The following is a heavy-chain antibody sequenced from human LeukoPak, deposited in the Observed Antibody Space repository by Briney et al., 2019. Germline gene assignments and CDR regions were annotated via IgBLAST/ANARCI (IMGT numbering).Heavy chain of an antibody. V-gene: IGHV3-48*01. CDR1: GFTFSSYS. Sequence: GGSLRLSCAASGFTFSSYSMNWVRQAPGKGLEWVSYISSSSTIYYADSVKGRFTISRDNAKNSLYLQMNSLRAEDTAVYYCARVGGRGYSGYDSEGFDYWGQGTLVTVSP. D-gene: IGHD5-12*01. CDR3: ARVGGRGYSGYDSEGFDY. CDR2: ISSSSTI. J-gene: IGHJ4*02.